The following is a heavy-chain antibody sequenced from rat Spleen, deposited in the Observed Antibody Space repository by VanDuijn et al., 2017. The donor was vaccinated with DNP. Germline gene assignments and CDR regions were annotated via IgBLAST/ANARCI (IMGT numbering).Heavy chain of an antibody. CDR3: ARTYNSGYGGFAY. V-gene: IGHV5-7*01. D-gene: IGHD4-3*01. J-gene: IGHJ3*01. CDR1: GFTFSDYN. Sequence: EVQLVESGGGLVQPGRSLKLSCAASGFTFSDYNMAWVRQAPKKGLEWVATISYEGSSTSYRDSVKGRFTISRDNAKSTLYLQMNSLRSEDMATYYCARTYNSGYGGFAYWGQGTLVTVSS. CDR2: ISYEGSST.